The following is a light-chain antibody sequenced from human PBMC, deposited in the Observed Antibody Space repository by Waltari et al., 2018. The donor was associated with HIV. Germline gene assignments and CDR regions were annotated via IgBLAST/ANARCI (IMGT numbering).Light chain of an antibody. CDR2: DDN. V-gene: IGLV3-21*04. CDR3: QVWDTTTDQWV. Sequence: SYVLTQPPSVSVDPGETARITCGGTNIGSKSVQWYQQKPGQAPVLVISDDNDRPSGIPERFSGSSSGNTATLTISRVEAGDEADYYCQVWDTTTDQWVFGGGTELAVL. J-gene: IGLJ3*02. CDR1: NIGSKS.